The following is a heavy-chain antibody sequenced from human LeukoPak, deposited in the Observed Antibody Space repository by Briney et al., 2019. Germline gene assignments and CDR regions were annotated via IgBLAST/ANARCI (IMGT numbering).Heavy chain of an antibody. D-gene: IGHD2-15*01. CDR1: GGSISSSSYY. Sequence: SETLSLTCTVSGGSISSSSYYWGWIRQPPGKGLEWIGSIYYSGSTYYNPSLKSRVTIAVDTSKNQFSLKLSSVTAADTAVYYCARQVDCSGGSCYTFDYWGQGIQVTVSS. CDR2: IYYSGST. J-gene: IGHJ4*02. V-gene: IGHV4-39*01. CDR3: ARQVDCSGGSCYTFDY.